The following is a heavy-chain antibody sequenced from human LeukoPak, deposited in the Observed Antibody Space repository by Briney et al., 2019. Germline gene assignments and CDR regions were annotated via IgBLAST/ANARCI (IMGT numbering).Heavy chain of an antibody. CDR2: IWSDASDE. CDR3: AKDAQRGFDYSNSLDY. V-gene: IGHV3-33*06. D-gene: IGHD4-11*01. J-gene: IGHJ4*02. Sequence: GRSLRLSCAASGFTFSHYGMHWVRQAPGTGLEWVAVIWSDASDECYAKSVKGRFTISRDNFKNTVYLQMNSLRADDTAVYYCAKDAQRGFDYSNSLDYWGQGTRVTVSS. CDR1: GFTFSHYG.